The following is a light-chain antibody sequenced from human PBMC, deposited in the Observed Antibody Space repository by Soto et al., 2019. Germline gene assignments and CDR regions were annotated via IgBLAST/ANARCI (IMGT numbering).Light chain of an antibody. CDR2: GAS. J-gene: IGKJ5*01. V-gene: IGKV3-20*01. CDR3: QQYGSSPPIT. CDR1: QSVSSSY. Sequence: EIVLTQSPGTLSLSPGERATLSCRASQSVSSSYLAWYQQTPGQAPRLLIYGASSRATGIPDRFSGSWSGTDFTLTISRLEPEDFAVYYCQQYGSSPPITFGQGTRLEIK.